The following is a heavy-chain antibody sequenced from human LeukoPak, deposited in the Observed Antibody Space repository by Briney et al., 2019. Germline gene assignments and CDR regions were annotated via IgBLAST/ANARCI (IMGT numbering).Heavy chain of an antibody. CDR2: ISNSGSTI. J-gene: IGHJ4*02. D-gene: IGHD3-10*01. V-gene: IGHV3-11*01. Sequence: GGSLRLSCAVSGFSFSGYYMSWVRQAPGKGLEWVSYISNSGSTIYYADSVKGRFTISRDNAKNSLYPQMNSLRAEDTAMYYCVRDLDEDSGGTHFDFWGQGTLVTVSS. CDR3: VRDLDEDSGGTHFDF. CDR1: GFSFSGYY.